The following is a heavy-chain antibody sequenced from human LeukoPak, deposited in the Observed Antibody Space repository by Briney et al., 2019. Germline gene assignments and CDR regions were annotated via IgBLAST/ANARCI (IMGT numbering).Heavy chain of an antibody. J-gene: IGHJ6*03. CDR3: ARSIRARYYMDV. V-gene: IGHV3-74*01. CDR2: INSDGSST. Sequence: GGPLRLSCAASGFTFSSYWMHWVRQAPGKGLVWVSRINSDGSSTSYADSVKGRFTISRDNAKNTLYLQMNSLRAEDTAVYYCARSIRARYYMDVWGKGTTVTVSS. CDR1: GFTFSSYW.